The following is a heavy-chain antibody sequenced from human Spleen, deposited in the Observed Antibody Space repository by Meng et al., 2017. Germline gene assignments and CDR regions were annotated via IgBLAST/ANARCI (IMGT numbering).Heavy chain of an antibody. CDR1: GFTFSNAW. CDR3: TTDLPFTEGGVITT. Sequence: GESLKISCAASGFTFSNAWMNWVRQAPGKGLEWVGRIKSKSDGETIDYAAPVKGKFTISRDDSKNTLYLQMNSLRAEDTAVYYCTTDLPFTEGGVITTWGQGTLVTVSS. D-gene: IGHD3-16*02. J-gene: IGHJ5*02. V-gene: IGHV3-15*01. CDR2: IKSKSDGETI.